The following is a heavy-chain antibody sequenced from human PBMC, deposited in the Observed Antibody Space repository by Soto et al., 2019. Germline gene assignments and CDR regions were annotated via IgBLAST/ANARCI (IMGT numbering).Heavy chain of an antibody. J-gene: IGHJ3*02. CDR1: GTTLNELS. Sequence: QVHLVQSGAEVKQPGASVKVSCKLSGTTLNELSVHWVRQAPGKGLDWMGGFDPVDDEPVYAQKFQGRVTMTEDTSTDTAYMELSSLTSEDSAIYYCATMWGLTLLTLDAFNIWGQGTLVTVSS. V-gene: IGHV1-24*01. CDR3: ATMWGLTLLTLDAFNI. CDR2: FDPVDDEP. D-gene: IGHD3-16*01.